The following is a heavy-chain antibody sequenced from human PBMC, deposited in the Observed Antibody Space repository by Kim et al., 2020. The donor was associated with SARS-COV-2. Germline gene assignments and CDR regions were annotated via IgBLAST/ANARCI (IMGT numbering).Heavy chain of an antibody. D-gene: IGHD1-20*01. CDR3: ARDLNWNFDY. V-gene: IGHV3-21*01. Sequence: GGSLRLSCAASGFTFGDYPMNWVRQAPGKGLECVSSINHDGNYIYYADSVKGRFTISRDNARNSLYLQMNSLRAGDTAIYYCARDLNWNFDYWGQGTLVTVSS. CDR1: GFTFGDYP. J-gene: IGHJ4*02. CDR2: INHDGNYI.